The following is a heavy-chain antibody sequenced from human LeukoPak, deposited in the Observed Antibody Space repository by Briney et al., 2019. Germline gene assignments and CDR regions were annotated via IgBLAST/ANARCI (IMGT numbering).Heavy chain of an antibody. J-gene: IGHJ4*02. Sequence: SETLSLTCAVYGGSFSGYYWSWIRQPPGKGLEWIGEINHSGSTNYNPSLKRRVTISVDKSKKQFSLKLSSLTAADPAVYYCARGAAVAGLDYWGQGTLVTVSS. V-gene: IGHV4-34*01. CDR3: ARGAAVAGLDY. CDR1: GGSFSGYY. CDR2: INHSGST. D-gene: IGHD6-19*01.